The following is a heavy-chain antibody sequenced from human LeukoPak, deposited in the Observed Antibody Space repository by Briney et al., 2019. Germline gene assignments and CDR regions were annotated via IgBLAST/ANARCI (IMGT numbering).Heavy chain of an antibody. V-gene: IGHV1-46*01. J-gene: IGHJ4*02. CDR3: ARVGMSSGGSSALDY. CDR1: GYTFTSYY. CDR2: INPSGGST. Sequence: GASVKVSCKASGYTFTSYYMHWVRQTPGQGLEWMGIINPSGGSTSYAQKFQGRVTMTRDTSTSTVYMELSSLRSEDTAVYYCARVGMSSGGSSALDYWGQGTLVTVSS. D-gene: IGHD2-15*01.